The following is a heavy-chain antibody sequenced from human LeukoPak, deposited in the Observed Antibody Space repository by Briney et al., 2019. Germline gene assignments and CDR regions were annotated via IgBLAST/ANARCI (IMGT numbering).Heavy chain of an antibody. CDR1: GGSLSSGGYY. Sequence: SETLSLTCTVYGGSLSSGGYYWSWIRQHPGKGLEWIGYIYYSGSTYYNPSLKSRVTISVDTSKNQFSLNLSSVTAADTAVYYCARDPNGSGSYYSDWFDPWGQGTLVTVSS. CDR2: IYYSGST. V-gene: IGHV4-31*03. D-gene: IGHD3-10*01. J-gene: IGHJ5*02. CDR3: ARDPNGSGSYYSDWFDP.